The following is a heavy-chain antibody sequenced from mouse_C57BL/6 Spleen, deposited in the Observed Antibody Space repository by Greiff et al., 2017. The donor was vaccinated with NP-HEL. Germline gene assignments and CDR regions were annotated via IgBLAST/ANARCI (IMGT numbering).Heavy chain of an antibody. J-gene: IGHJ4*01. CDR1: GYTFTSYW. CDR2: IYPGSGST. Sequence: QVQLQQPGAELVKPGASVKMSCKASGYTFTSYWITWVKQRPGQGLEWIGDIYPGSGSTNYNEKFKSKATLTVDTSSSTAYMQLSSLTSEDSAVYYCARLRVSPLYAMDYWGQGTSVTVSS. CDR3: ARLRVSPLYAMDY. V-gene: IGHV1-55*01. D-gene: IGHD2-2*01.